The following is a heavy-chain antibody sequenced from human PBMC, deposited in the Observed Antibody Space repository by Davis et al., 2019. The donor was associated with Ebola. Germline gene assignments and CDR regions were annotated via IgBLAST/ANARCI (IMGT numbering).Heavy chain of an antibody. Sequence: MPSETLSFTCTVSGGSVSSGSYYWSWIRQPPGKGLEWIGYIYYSGSTNYNPSLKSRVTISVDTSKNQFSLKLSSVTAADTAVYYCARGGVTPPYYYYGMDVWGQGTTVTVSS. CDR2: IYYSGST. D-gene: IGHD2-21*02. V-gene: IGHV4-61*01. J-gene: IGHJ6*02. CDR1: GGSVSSGSYY. CDR3: ARGGVTPPYYYYGMDV.